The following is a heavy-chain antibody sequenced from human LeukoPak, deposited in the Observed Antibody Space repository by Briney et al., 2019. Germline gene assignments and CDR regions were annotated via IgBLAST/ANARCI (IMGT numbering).Heavy chain of an antibody. D-gene: IGHD3-22*01. CDR3: ARDPAEYYYDSSGYSPLPGD. J-gene: IGHJ4*02. CDR1: GFTFSSYG. Sequence: PGGSLRLSCAASGFTFSSYGMHWVRQAPGKGLEWVAVIWYDGSNKYYVDSVKGRFTISRDNSKNTLYLQMNSLRAEDTAVYYCARDPAEYYYDSSGYSPLPGDWGQGTLVTVSS. CDR2: IWYDGSNK. V-gene: IGHV3-33*01.